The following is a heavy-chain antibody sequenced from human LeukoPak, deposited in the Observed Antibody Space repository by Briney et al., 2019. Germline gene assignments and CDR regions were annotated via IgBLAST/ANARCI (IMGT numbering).Heavy chain of an antibody. CDR1: GYTFTSYA. CDR2: INAGNGNT. J-gene: IGHJ5*02. Sequence: ASVKVSCKASGYTFTSYAMHWVRQAPGQRLEWMGWINAGNGNTKYSQKFQGRVTITRDTSASTAYMELSRLRSDDTAVYYCARAGGTKNNWFDPWGQGTLVTVSS. CDR3: ARAGGTKNNWFDP. V-gene: IGHV1-3*01. D-gene: IGHD2-8*01.